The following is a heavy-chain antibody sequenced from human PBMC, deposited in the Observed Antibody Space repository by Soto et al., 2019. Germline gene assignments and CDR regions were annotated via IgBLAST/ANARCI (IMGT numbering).Heavy chain of an antibody. D-gene: IGHD6-19*01. CDR1: SASIDNN. Sequence: QMQLLESGPGLVKPSETLSLTCAVSSASIDNNWNWVRQPPGKGLEWIGEIHQSGISYKNPSLKSRVTMSLDKSKPQFSLNLSSVTAADTAVYFCARSFGWYAFDQWGQGTLVTVSS. CDR2: IHQSGIS. CDR3: ARSFGWYAFDQ. V-gene: IGHV4-4*02. J-gene: IGHJ4*02.